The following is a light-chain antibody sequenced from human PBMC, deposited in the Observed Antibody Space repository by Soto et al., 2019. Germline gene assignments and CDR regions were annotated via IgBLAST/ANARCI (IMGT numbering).Light chain of an antibody. J-gene: IGKJ1*01. CDR3: QQLKTFPWT. CDR2: DAS. CDR1: QGISSA. Sequence: AIQLTQSPSSLSASVGDRVTIACRASQGISSALAWYQQKPGKGPSVLIYDASHLASGVPSRFSGTGSGTEFTLTITSLQPEDFATYHCQQLKTFPWTFGQGTKVEIK. V-gene: IGKV1-13*02.